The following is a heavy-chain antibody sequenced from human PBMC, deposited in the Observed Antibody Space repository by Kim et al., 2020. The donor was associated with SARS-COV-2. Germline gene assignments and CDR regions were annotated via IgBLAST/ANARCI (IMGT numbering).Heavy chain of an antibody. J-gene: IGHJ4*02. D-gene: IGHD2-21*01. CDR3: VRVNQRYYFYL. CDR2: VNSDGSNT. CDR1: GFTFSSYW. Sequence: GGSLRLSCAASGFTFSSYWMYWVRQAPGKGLVSVSRVNSDGSNTIYADSVKGRFTISRDNAKNTLYLQMNRLRAEDTALYYCVRVNQRYYFYLCGQGTLV. V-gene: IGHV3-74*01.